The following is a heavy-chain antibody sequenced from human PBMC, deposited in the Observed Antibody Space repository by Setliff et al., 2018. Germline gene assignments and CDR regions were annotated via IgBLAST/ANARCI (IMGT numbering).Heavy chain of an antibody. J-gene: IGHJ1*01. CDR1: GYTFTGYY. V-gene: IGHV1-2*02. D-gene: IGHD2-2*01. Sequence: SVKVSCKASGYTFTGYYMHWVRQAPGQGLEWMGWINPNSGGTNYAQKFQGRVTMTRDTSISTAYMELSRLRSDDTAVYYCARGDIVVVPAPKGYFQHWGQGTLVTVSS. CDR3: ARGDIVVVPAPKGYFQH. CDR2: INPNSGGT.